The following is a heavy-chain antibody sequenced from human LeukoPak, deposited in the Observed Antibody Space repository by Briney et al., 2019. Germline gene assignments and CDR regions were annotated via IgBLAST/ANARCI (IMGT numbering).Heavy chain of an antibody. CDR1: GFTFSSYD. CDR2: IGTAGGT. Sequence: GGSLRLSCAASGFTFSSYDMHWVRQATGKGLEWVSAIGTAGGTYYPGSVKGRFTISRENAKNSLYLQMNSLRAGDTAVYYCAREGKDGYNFDYWGQGTLVTVSS. V-gene: IGHV3-13*01. J-gene: IGHJ4*02. D-gene: IGHD5-24*01. CDR3: AREGKDGYNFDY.